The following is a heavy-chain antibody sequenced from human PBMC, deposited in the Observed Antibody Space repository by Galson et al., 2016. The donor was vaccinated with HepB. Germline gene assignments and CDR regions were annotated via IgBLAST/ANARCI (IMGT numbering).Heavy chain of an antibody. CDR3: ARAKDIVVVVAAIESKNAFDI. J-gene: IGHJ3*02. CDR1: GFTFSNYG. CDR2: ISRSGDST. V-gene: IGHV3-23*01. Sequence: SLRLSCAASGFTFSNYGMTWVRQAPGKGLEVVSSISRSGDSTDYADSVKGRFTISRDNSKNTLYLQMNSLRAEDTAVYYCARAKDIVVVVAAIESKNAFDIWGQGTMVTVSS. D-gene: IGHD2-15*01.